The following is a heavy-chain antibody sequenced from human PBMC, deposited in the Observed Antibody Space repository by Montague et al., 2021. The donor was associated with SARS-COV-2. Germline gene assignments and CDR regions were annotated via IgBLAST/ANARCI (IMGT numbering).Heavy chain of an antibody. CDR3: ARKGMKYSSIWSTGGNWFDP. D-gene: IGHD6-13*01. CDR1: GGSISSSTYY. Sequence: SETLSLTCTVSGGSISSSTYYWGWIRQPPGKGLEWIGSIYYSESTXYNLSLKSRVTISVDTSNNQFSLKLSSVTAADTAVYYCARKGMKYSSIWSTGGNWFDPWGQGTLVTVSS. J-gene: IGHJ5*02. V-gene: IGHV4-39*01. CDR2: IYYSEST.